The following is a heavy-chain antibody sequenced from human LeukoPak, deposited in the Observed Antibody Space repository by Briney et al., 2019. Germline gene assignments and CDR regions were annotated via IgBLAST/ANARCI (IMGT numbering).Heavy chain of an antibody. CDR2: IKQDGSEK. CDR3: ARDLNGWYSSSWTPYYYYYGMDV. D-gene: IGHD6-13*01. V-gene: IGHV3-7*01. Sequence: PGGSLRLSCAASGFTFSSYWMSWVRQAPGKGLEWVANIKQDGSEKYYVDSVKGRFTISRDNAENSLYLKMNSLRAEDTAVYYCARDLNGWYSSSWTPYYYYYGMDVWGQGTTVTVSS. CDR1: GFTFSSYW. J-gene: IGHJ6*02.